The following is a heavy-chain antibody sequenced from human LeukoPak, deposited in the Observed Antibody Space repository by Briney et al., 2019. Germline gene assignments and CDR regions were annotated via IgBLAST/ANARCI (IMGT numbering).Heavy chain of an antibody. CDR2: ISYDGSNK. V-gene: IGHV3-30-3*01. D-gene: IGHD5-24*01. CDR3: ARGMATTY. CDR1: GFTFSSYA. J-gene: IGHJ4*02. Sequence: GGSLRLSCAASGFTFSSYAMHWVRQAPGKGLEWVAVISYDGSNKYYADSVKGRFTISRGSSKNTLYLQMNSLRAEDTAVYYCARGMATTYWGQGTLVTVSS.